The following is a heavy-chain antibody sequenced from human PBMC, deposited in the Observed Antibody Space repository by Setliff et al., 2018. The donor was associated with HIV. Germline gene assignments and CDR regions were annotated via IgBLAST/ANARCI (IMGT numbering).Heavy chain of an antibody. V-gene: IGHV1-3*01. Sequence: GASVKVSCKASGYTFTDYAIYWMRQAPGQRLEWLGWINAGNGNTEYSQNFQGRVTISRDTSASTAYRELSSLRSEDTAVYYCARDSAIVTTIIDHYYGMDVWGQGTTVTVSS. J-gene: IGHJ6*02. D-gene: IGHD5-12*01. CDR1: GYTFTDYA. CDR3: ARDSAIVTTIIDHYYGMDV. CDR2: INAGNGNT.